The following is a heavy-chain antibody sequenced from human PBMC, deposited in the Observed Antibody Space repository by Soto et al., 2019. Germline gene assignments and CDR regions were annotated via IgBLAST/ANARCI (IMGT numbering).Heavy chain of an antibody. Sequence: QVQLVQSGAEVKKPGSSVKVSCKASGGTFSSYTISWVRQAPGQGLEWMGRIIPILGIANYAQKFQGRVTITADKSTSTAYMEMSSLRSEYTAVYYCASLYCSGGSCYDYYYYYGMDVWGQGTTVTVSS. CDR2: IIPILGIA. J-gene: IGHJ6*02. CDR1: GGTFSSYT. V-gene: IGHV1-69*02. D-gene: IGHD2-15*01. CDR3: ASLYCSGGSCYDYYYYYGMDV.